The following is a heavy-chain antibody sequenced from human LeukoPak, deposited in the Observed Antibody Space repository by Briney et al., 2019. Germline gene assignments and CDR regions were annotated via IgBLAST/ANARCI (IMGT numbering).Heavy chain of an antibody. CDR3: ARWMFYGLVGDAV. CDR1: GFTFSDYY. V-gene: IGHV3-11*01. CDR2: ISSSGSTI. J-gene: IGHJ6*02. Sequence: GGSLRLSCAASGFTFSDYYMSWIRQAPGKGLEWVSYISSSGSTIYYADSVKGRFTISRDNAKKSLYLQMNSLRADDTAVYSCARWMFYGLVGDAVWGHGTPVTASS. D-gene: IGHD1-26*01.